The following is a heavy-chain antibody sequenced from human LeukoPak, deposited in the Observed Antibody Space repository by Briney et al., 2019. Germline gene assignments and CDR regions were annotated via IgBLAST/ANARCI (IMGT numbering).Heavy chain of an antibody. Sequence: ASETLSLTCTVSGGSISSSSYYWGWIRQPPGKGLGWIGSIYYSGSTYYNPSLKSRVTISVDTSKNQFSLKLSSVTAADTAVYYCARRLYCSSTSCSTIYYMDVWGKGTTVTVSS. J-gene: IGHJ6*03. CDR3: ARRLYCSSTSCSTIYYMDV. CDR1: GGSISSSSYY. D-gene: IGHD2-2*01. CDR2: IYYSGST. V-gene: IGHV4-39*01.